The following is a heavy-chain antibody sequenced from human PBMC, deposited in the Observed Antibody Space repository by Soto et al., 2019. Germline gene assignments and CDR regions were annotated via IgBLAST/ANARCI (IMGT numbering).Heavy chain of an antibody. CDR3: ARLSNYYGSGSYSGWWFDP. CDR2: IYYSGST. J-gene: IGHJ5*02. D-gene: IGHD3-10*01. Sequence: SETLSLTCTVSVGSISSYYWSWIRQPPGKGLEWIGYIYYSGSTNYNPSLKSRVTISVDTSKNQFSLKLSSVTAADTAVYYCARLSNYYGSGSYSGWWFDPWGQGTLVTVSS. V-gene: IGHV4-59*08. CDR1: VGSISSYY.